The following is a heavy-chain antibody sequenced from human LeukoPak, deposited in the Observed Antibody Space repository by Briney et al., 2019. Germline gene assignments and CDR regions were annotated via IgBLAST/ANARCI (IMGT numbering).Heavy chain of an antibody. Sequence: GGSLRLSCAASGFTFSSYAMSWVRQAPGEGVEWVSAISGSGGSTYYADSVKGRFTISRDNSKNTLYLQMNSLRAEDTAVYYCAKDESGVMVYAMAHFDYWGQGTLVTVSS. CDR2: ISGSGGST. CDR3: AKDESGVMVYAMAHFDY. V-gene: IGHV3-23*01. J-gene: IGHJ4*02. D-gene: IGHD2-8*01. CDR1: GFTFSSYA.